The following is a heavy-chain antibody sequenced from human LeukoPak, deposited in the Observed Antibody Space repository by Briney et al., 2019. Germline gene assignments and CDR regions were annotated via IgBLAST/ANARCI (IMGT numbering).Heavy chain of an antibody. CDR2: ISWNSGSI. J-gene: IGHJ4*02. V-gene: IGHV3-9*03. CDR1: GFTFDDYA. D-gene: IGHD6-13*01. Sequence: PGGSLRPSCAASGFTFDDYAMHWVRQAPGKGLEWVSGISWNSGSIGYADSVKGRFTISRDNAKNSLYLQMNSLRAEDMALYYCAKGIAAAGIRGLDYWGQGTLVTVSS. CDR3: AKGIAAAGIRGLDY.